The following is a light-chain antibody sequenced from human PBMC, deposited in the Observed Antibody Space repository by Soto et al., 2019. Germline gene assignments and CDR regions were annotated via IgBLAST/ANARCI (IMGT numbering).Light chain of an antibody. V-gene: IGKV1-6*01. Sequence: AIQMTQSPSSLSASVGARVTITCRARQGSRNDLGWYQQKPGKAPKLLIYAASNLQSGVPSRFSGSGSGTDFTLTISSLQPEDFATYYCLQDYNYPRTFGPGTKVEIK. CDR2: AAS. CDR1: QGSRND. CDR3: LQDYNYPRT. J-gene: IGKJ1*01.